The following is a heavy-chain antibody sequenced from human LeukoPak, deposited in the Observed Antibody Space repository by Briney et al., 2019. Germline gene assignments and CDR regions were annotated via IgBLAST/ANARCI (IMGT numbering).Heavy chain of an antibody. CDR3: AKAPVVVVAATPEYFQH. Sequence: GGSLRLSCAASGFTFSSYGMHWVRQAPGKGLEWVAFIRYDGSNKYYADSVKGRFTISRDNSKNTLYLQMNSLRAEDTAVYYCAKAPVVVVAATPEYFQHWGQGTLVTVSS. CDR1: GFTFSSYG. D-gene: IGHD2-15*01. CDR2: IRYDGSNK. V-gene: IGHV3-30*02. J-gene: IGHJ1*01.